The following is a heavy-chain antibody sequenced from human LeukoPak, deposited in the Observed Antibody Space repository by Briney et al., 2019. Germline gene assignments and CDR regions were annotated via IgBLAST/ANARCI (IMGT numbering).Heavy chain of an antibody. D-gene: IGHD2-21*02. J-gene: IGHJ4*02. CDR2: VSSRSSGSTK. V-gene: IGHV3-11*01. Sequence: GGSLRLSCAATGFIFSDYYMSWIRQAPGKGLEWISYVSSRSSGSTKYYADSVKGRFSISRDNAKNSLYLQMNSLRVEDTAVYYCARDYCGGDCFPDYWGQGTLVTVSS. CDR1: GFIFSDYY. CDR3: ARDYCGGDCFPDY.